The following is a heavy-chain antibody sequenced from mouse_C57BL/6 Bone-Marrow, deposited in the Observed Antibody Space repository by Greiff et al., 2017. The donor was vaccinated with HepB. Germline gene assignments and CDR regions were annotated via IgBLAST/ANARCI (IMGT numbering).Heavy chain of an antibody. D-gene: IGHD4-1*01. CDR3: ARDTTGTGYYAMDY. Sequence: EVKLVESGGGLVQSGRSLRLSCATSGFTFSDLYMEWVRQAPGKGLEWIAASRNKANDYTTEYSASVKGRFIVSRDTSQSILYLQMNALRAEDTAIYYCARDTTGTGYYAMDYWGQGTSVTVSS. CDR1: GFTFSDLY. V-gene: IGHV7-1*01. J-gene: IGHJ4*01. CDR2: SRNKANDYTT.